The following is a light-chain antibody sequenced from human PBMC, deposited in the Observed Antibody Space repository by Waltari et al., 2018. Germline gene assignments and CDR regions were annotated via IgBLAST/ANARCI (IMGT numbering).Light chain of an antibody. CDR3: QQYYSTPWT. J-gene: IGKJ1*01. Sequence: DIVMTQSPDSLAVSLGGRATINCKSSQSVLYSSNNKNYLAWYQQKPGQPPKPLIYWTSTRESGVPDRFSGSGSGTDFTLTISSLQAEDVAVYYCQQYYSTPWTFGQGTKVEIK. CDR1: QSVLYSSNNKNY. V-gene: IGKV4-1*01. CDR2: WTS.